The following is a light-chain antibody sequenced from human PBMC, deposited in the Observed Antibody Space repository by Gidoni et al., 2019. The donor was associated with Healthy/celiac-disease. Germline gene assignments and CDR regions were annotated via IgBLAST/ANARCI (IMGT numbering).Light chain of an antibody. CDR1: QSISSY. Sequence: DIQMTQFPSSLSASVGDRVTITCRASQSISSYLNWYQQKPGKAPKLLIYAASSLQSGVPSRFSGSGSGTDFTLTISSLQPEDFATYYCQQSYSTPTFXXXTRLEIK. J-gene: IGKJ5*01. V-gene: IGKV1-39*01. CDR3: QQSYSTPT. CDR2: AAS.